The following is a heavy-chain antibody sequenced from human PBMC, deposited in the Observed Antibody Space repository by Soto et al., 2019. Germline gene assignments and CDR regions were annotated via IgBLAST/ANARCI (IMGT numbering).Heavy chain of an antibody. CDR3: SGLRRWVGATSDRAFDI. CDR2: ISGSGGST. V-gene: IGHV3-23*01. J-gene: IGHJ3*02. Sequence: EAQLLESGGDLVQPGGSLRLSCAASGFTFSSYAMSWVRQAPGKGLEWVSAISGSGGSTYYADSVKGRFTISRDNSKIMVFLQMNSLRADVTAVYYCSGLRRWVGATSDRAFDIWGQGTMVTVSS. D-gene: IGHD1-26*01. CDR1: GFTFSSYA.